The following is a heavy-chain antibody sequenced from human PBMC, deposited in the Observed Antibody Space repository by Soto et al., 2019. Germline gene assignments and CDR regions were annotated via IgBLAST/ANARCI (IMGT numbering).Heavy chain of an antibody. V-gene: IGHV3-30*18. J-gene: IGHJ4*02. CDR3: AKDADGNYNFDY. D-gene: IGHD1-7*01. Sequence: VQLVESGGGVVQSGRSLIVSCAASGFTFSDYGIHWVRQAPGKGLEWLAVISYDGGKKFYADAVKGRFTISRDNSKTTSYLQLNSLRPEDTAVYFCAKDADGNYNFDYWGQGTLVTVSS. CDR2: ISYDGGKK. CDR1: GFTFSDYG.